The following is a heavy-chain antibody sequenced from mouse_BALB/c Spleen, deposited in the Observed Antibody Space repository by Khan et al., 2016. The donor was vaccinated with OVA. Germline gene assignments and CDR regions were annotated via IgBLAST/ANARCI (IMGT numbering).Heavy chain of an antibody. V-gene: IGHV2-2*02. CDR1: GFSLTSYG. J-gene: IGHJ4*01. D-gene: IGHD2-14*01. Sequence: VQLQESGPGLVPPSQSLSITCTVSGFSLTSYGVHWVRQSPGKGLEWLGVIWSGGSTDSNAAFISRLSISKDNSKSQVFFKMNSLQANDTAIYYCARIFIGTTDYAMDYWGQGTSVTVSS. CDR3: ARIFIGTTDYAMDY. CDR2: IWSGGST.